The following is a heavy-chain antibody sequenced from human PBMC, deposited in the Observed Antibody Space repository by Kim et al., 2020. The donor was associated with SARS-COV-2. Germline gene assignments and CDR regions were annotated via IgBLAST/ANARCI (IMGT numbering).Heavy chain of an antibody. Sequence: SETLSLTCSVSGCSISSSDYYWGWIRQPPGKGLEWIATIYYSGSTYYNPSLKGRAIISVDTSKKQFSLRLSSVTAADAAVYYCARHLRNWYFDLWGRGTL. J-gene: IGHJ2*01. CDR1: GCSISSSDYY. V-gene: IGHV4-39*01. CDR3: ARHLRNWYFDL. CDR2: IYYSGST.